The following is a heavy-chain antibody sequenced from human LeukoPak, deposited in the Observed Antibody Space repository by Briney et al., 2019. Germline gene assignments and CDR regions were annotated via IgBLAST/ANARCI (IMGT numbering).Heavy chain of an antibody. J-gene: IGHJ4*02. Sequence: PGGSLRLSCAASGFTFSSYAMSWVRQAPGKGLEWVSGTSAGGGSTYYADSVKGRFTISRDNFKNTLFLQMNSLRAEDTAIYYCAKSGGSLAGSLDYWGQGTLVTVSS. CDR2: TSAGGGST. CDR3: AKSGGSLAGSLDY. D-gene: IGHD6-19*01. CDR1: GFTFSSYA. V-gene: IGHV3-23*01.